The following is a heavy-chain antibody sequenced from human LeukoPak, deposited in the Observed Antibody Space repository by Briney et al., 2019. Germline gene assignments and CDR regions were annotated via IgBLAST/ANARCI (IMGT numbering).Heavy chain of an antibody. CDR2: IADDGSEK. V-gene: IGHV3-7*05. J-gene: IGHJ4*02. CDR1: GFTFSNNW. CDR3: ASPYYDILTGYYGY. Sequence: GGSLRLSCAASGFTFSNNWMGWVRQAPGKGLEWVANIADDGSEKYYVDSVKGRFTISRDNAKSSLYLQMSSLRAEDTAVYYCASPYYDILTGYYGYWGQGTLVTVSS. D-gene: IGHD3-9*01.